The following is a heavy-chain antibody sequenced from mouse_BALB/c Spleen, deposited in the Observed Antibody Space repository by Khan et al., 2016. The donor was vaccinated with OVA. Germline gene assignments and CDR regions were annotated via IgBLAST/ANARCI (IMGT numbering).Heavy chain of an antibody. Sequence: QVQLKQSGAELARPGASVKLSCKASGYTFTDYYINWVKQRTGQGLEWIGEISPGSGDTYYNERFKGKATLTADKSSSTAYMQLSSLTSEASAVFFCARRNCFGYTVAYWGQGTLVTVSA. D-gene: IGHD1-2*01. J-gene: IGHJ3*01. CDR1: GYTFTDYY. V-gene: IGHV1-77*01. CDR3: ARRNCFGYTVAY. CDR2: ISPGSGDT.